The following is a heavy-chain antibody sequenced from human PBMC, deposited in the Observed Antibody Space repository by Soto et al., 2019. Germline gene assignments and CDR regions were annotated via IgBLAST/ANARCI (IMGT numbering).Heavy chain of an antibody. D-gene: IGHD4-4*01. CDR3: ARAESVGSNYHWYFDL. J-gene: IGHJ2*01. V-gene: IGHV1-69*06. CDR2: IIPIFGTA. Sequence: GASVKVSCKASGGTFSSYAISWVRQAPGQGLEWMGGIIPIFGTANYAQKFQGRVTITADKSTSAAYMELSSLRSEDTAVYYCARAESVGSNYHWYFDLWGRGTLVTVSS. CDR1: GGTFSSYA.